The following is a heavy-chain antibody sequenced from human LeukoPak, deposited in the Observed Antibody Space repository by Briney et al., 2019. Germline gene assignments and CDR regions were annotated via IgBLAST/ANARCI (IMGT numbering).Heavy chain of an antibody. D-gene: IGHD1-20*01. J-gene: IGHJ3*02. CDR2: INPSGGST. V-gene: IGHV1-46*01. CDR3: ARDWAGITGTTWDAFDI. Sequence: VASVKVSCKASGYTFTSYYMHWVRQAPGQGLEWMGIINPSGGSTSYAQKFQGRVTMTRDTSTSTVYMELSSLRSEDTAVYYCARDWAGITGTTWDAFDIWGQGTMVTASS. CDR1: GYTFTSYY.